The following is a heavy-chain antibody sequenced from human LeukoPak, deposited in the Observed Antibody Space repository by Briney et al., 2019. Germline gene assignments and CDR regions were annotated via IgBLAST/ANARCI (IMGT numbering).Heavy chain of an antibody. CDR2: ISFDGTDA. CDR3: VREAVSSSWNNWYFDL. J-gene: IGHJ2*01. D-gene: IGHD6-13*01. Sequence: PGGSLRLSCAASGFTFSSYAIHWVRQAPGKGLEWVAVISFDGTDAFYADSVKGRFTISRDNSKNTLYLQMNSLRADDTAVYYCVREAVSSSWNNWYFDLWGRGTLVTVSS. V-gene: IGHV3-30*04. CDR1: GFTFSSYA.